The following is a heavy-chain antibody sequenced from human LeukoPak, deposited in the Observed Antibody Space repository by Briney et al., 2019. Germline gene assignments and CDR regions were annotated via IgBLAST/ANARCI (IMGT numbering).Heavy chain of an antibody. CDR3: ARGGPSADGYGYYFDY. J-gene: IGHJ4*02. Sequence: SETLSLTCTVSGGSISSHYWSWIRQPPGKGLEWIGYIYYTGSTNYNPSLKSRVTISVDTSKNQFSLRLTSVTAADTAVYYFARGGPSADGYGYYFDYWGQGTLVPVSS. CDR2: IYYTGST. V-gene: IGHV4-59*11. CDR1: GGSISSHY. D-gene: IGHD5-18*01.